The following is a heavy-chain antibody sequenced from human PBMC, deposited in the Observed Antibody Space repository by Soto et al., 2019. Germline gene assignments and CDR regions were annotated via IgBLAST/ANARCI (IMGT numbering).Heavy chain of an antibody. CDR2: ISGSGGST. CDR3: KNLVPDLSYYGMDV. Sequence: GGSLRLSCAASGFTFSSYAMSWVRQAPGKGLEWVSAISGSGGSTYYADSVKGRFTISRDNSKNTLYLQMNSLRAEDTAVYYCKNLVPDLSYYGMDVWCQGTTVTVSS. V-gene: IGHV3-23*01. CDR1: GFTFSSYA. D-gene: IGHD3-16*01. J-gene: IGHJ6*02.